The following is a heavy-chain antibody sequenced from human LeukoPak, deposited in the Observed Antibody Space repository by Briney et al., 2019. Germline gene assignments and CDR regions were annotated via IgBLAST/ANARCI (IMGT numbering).Heavy chain of an antibody. D-gene: IGHD3-10*01. CDR1: GGTFSSYA. J-gene: IGHJ3*02. Sequence: GASVKVSCMASGGTFSSYAIRWVRQAPGQGLEWMGRIIPILGIANYAQKFQGRVTITADKSTSTAYMELSSLSSEDTAVYYCARHGERELQYAFDIWGQGTMVTASS. CDR2: IIPILGIA. V-gene: IGHV1-69*04. CDR3: ARHGERELQYAFDI.